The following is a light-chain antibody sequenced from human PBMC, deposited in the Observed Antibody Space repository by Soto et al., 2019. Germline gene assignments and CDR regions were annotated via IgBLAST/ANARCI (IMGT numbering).Light chain of an antibody. CDR1: QSLSSSY. CDR3: QQYAGSPRT. CDR2: GAS. Sequence: IVLTQSPGTLSLSPWERATLSCRASQSLSSSYLAWYQQKPGQAPRLLIYGASSRATGIPDRFSGSGSGTDFTLTISRLEPEDFAVYYCQQYAGSPRTFGQGTKVDIK. J-gene: IGKJ1*01. V-gene: IGKV3-20*01.